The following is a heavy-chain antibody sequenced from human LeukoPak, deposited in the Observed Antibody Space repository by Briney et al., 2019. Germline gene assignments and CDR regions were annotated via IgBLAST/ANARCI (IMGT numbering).Heavy chain of an antibody. Sequence: PGGSLKLSCAASGFXLSNYWIHWVRQGPGKGLVWVSRVSNDGSSTAYADSVKGRLTISRDNAKNSLYLQMNSLRAEDTAVYYCARDVCPAYCSNGVWGSDAFDIWGQGTMVSVSS. D-gene: IGHD2-8*01. V-gene: IGHV3-74*01. CDR2: VSNDGSST. CDR3: ARDVCPAYCSNGVWGSDAFDI. CDR1: GFXLSNYW. J-gene: IGHJ3*02.